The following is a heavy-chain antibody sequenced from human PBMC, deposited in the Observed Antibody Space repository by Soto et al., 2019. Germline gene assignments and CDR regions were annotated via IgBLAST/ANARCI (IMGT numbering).Heavy chain of an antibody. CDR3: ARDNNWSYDS. J-gene: IGHJ4*02. V-gene: IGHV3-74*03. CDR1: VFTFSSYW. Sequence: GGSLRLSCAASVFTFSSYWMHWVRQAPGEGLVWVSYIKPDGSRTKDADSVKGRFTISRDNARNTLYLRMNSLRAEDTAVYYCARDNNWSYDSWGRGTLVTVS. CDR2: IKPDGSRT. D-gene: IGHD1-1*01.